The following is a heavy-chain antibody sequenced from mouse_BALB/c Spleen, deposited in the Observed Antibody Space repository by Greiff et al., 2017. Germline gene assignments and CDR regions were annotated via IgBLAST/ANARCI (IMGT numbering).Heavy chain of an antibody. J-gene: IGHJ4*01. V-gene: IGHV5-17*02. Sequence: EVQRVESGGGLVQPGGSRKLSCAASGFTFSSFGMHWVRQAPEKGLEWVAYISSGSSTIYYADTVKGRFTISRDNPKNTLFLQMTSLRSEDTAMYYCASGRYAMDYWGQGTSVTVSS. CDR1: GFTFSSFG. CDR3: ASGRYAMDY. CDR2: ISSGSSTI.